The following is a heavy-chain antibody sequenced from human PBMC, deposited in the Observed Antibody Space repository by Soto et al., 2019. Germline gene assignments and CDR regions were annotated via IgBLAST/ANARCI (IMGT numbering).Heavy chain of an antibody. Sequence: HPVGSLRLSCAASGFTFSSYAMHWVRQAPGKGLEWVAVISYDGSNKYYADSVKGRFTISRDNSKNTLYLQMNSLRAEDTAVYYCAREFMGLGLRWFDPWGQGTLVTVSS. D-gene: IGHD3-10*01. CDR3: AREFMGLGLRWFDP. V-gene: IGHV3-30-3*01. CDR2: ISYDGSNK. J-gene: IGHJ5*02. CDR1: GFTFSSYA.